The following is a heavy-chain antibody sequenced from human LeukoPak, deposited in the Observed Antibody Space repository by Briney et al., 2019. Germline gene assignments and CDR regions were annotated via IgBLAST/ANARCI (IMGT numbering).Heavy chain of an antibody. CDR2: IYENDEK. D-gene: IGHD2-15*01. Sequence: SGPTLVNPTQPLRLTCTFSGFSFSTGGVGVGWIRQPPGKALEWLGVIYENDEKLYSSSLQNRLSITKDTSKNQVVLTMANMDPVDTATYYCAHRHRGVASDIWGQGTMVTVSS. V-gene: IGHV2-5*01. J-gene: IGHJ3*02. CDR1: GFSFSTGGVG. CDR3: AHRHRGVASDI.